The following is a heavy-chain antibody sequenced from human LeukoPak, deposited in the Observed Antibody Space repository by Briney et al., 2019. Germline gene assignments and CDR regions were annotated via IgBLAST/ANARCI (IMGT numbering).Heavy chain of an antibody. J-gene: IGHJ4*02. CDR1: GFTFSSYA. Sequence: GGSLRLSCAASGFTFSSYAMSWVRQAPGKGLEWVSAIGSSGDNTYYADSVKGRFTISRDNAKNSLYLQMNSLRDEDTAVYYCARVTYYYDGSGYYQVIDYWGQGTLVTVSS. V-gene: IGHV3-23*01. D-gene: IGHD3-22*01. CDR3: ARVTYYYDGSGYYQVIDY. CDR2: IGSSGDNT.